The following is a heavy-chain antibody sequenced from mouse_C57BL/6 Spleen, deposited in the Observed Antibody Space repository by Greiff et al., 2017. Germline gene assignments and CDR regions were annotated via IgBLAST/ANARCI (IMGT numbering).Heavy chain of an antibody. V-gene: IGHV1-19*01. CDR1: GYTFTDYY. J-gene: IGHJ2*01. CDR2: FNPYNGGT. CDR3: ARGRFTIVTFDY. Sequence: VQLQQSGPVLVKPGASVKMSCKASGYTFTDYYMNWVKQSHGKSLEWIGVFNPYNGGTSYNQKFKGKATLTVDKSSSTAYMELSSLTSEDSAVYYCARGRFTIVTFDYWGQGTTLTVSS. D-gene: IGHD2-5*01.